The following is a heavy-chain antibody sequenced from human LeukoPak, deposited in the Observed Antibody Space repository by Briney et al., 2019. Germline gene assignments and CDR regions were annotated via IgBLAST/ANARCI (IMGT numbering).Heavy chain of an antibody. CDR2: IYYSGST. J-gene: IGHJ4*02. CDR3: ARAPGVLRYFDWPLTFDY. CDR1: GGSISSGGYY. D-gene: IGHD3-9*01. Sequence: SQTLPLTCTVSGGSISSGGYYWSWIRQHPGKGLEWIGYIYYSGSTYYNPSLKSRVTISVDTSKNQFSLKLSSVTAADTAVYYCARAPGVLRYFDWPLTFDYWGQGTLVTVSS. V-gene: IGHV4-31*03.